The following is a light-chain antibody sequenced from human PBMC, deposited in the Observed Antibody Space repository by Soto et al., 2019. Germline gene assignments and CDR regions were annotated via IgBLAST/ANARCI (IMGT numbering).Light chain of an antibody. CDR3: QQYYGTPLT. V-gene: IGKV4-1*01. CDR2: WAS. J-gene: IGKJ4*01. Sequence: DIVMTQSPDSLGVSLGERATISCKSSQNVLYNSNNKNYLAWYQQKPGQPPKLLIYWASTRQSGVPDRFSGSGSGTDFTLTISNLQAEDVAVYYCQQYYGTPLTFGGGTKVDIK. CDR1: QNVLYNSNNKNY.